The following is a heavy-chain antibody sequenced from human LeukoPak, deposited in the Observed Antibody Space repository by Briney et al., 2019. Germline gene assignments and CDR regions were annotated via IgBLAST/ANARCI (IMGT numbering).Heavy chain of an antibody. CDR3: VRDVSQRRHFDH. D-gene: IGHD1-1*01. J-gene: IGHJ4*02. CDR1: GYSISSGYY. V-gene: IGHV4-38-2*02. Sequence: SETLSLTCTVSGYSISSGYYWGWIRQPPGKGLEWIGSIYHSGSTYYNPSLKSRVTISVDTSKNQFSLKLSSVTAADTAVYYCVRDVSQRRHFDHWGQGTLVTVSS. CDR2: IYHSGST.